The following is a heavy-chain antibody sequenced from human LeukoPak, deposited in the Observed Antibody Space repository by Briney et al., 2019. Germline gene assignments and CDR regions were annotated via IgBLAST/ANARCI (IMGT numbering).Heavy chain of an antibody. Sequence: GGSLRLSCAASEFTFSSYWMHWVRQAPGKGPLWVSHINGDGSTTNYADSVKGRFTISRDNAKNTLYLQMNSLRAEDTAVYYCAEAASVRGVSYWGQGTLVTVSS. CDR1: EFTFSSYW. J-gene: IGHJ4*02. D-gene: IGHD3-10*01. CDR2: INGDGSTT. V-gene: IGHV3-74*01. CDR3: AEAASVRGVSY.